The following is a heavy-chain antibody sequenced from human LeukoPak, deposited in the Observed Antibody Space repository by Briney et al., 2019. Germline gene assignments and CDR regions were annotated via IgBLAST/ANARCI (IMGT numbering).Heavy chain of an antibody. Sequence: PSETLPLTCAVSGYSISSGYYWGWIRQPPGKGLEWIGSIYHSGSTYYNPSLESRVTISVDTSKNQFSLKLSSVTAADTAVYYCARRGSSSSEDYWGQGTLVTVSS. J-gene: IGHJ4*02. CDR1: GYSISSGYY. V-gene: IGHV4-38-2*01. D-gene: IGHD6-6*01. CDR2: IYHSGST. CDR3: ARRGSSSSEDY.